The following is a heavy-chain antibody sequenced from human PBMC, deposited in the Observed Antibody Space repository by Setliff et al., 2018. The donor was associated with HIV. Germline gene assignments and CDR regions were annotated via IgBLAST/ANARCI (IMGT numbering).Heavy chain of an antibody. V-gene: IGHV4-34*01. CDR1: GGSFSGYY. D-gene: IGHD4-17*01. CDR2: INHSGST. J-gene: IGHJ4*02. Sequence: PSETLSLTCAVFGGSFSGYYWSWIRQPPGKGLEWIGEINHSGSTDYNPSLKSRVTISVDTSKNQFSLNLSSVTAADTAAYYCARYDYGDFDYWCQGTPVTVSS. CDR3: ARYDYGDFDY.